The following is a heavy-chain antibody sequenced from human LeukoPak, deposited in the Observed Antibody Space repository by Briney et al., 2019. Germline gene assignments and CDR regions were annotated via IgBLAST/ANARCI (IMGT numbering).Heavy chain of an antibody. CDR3: ARRSRLYKHETTGYHDS. D-gene: IGHD3-9*01. Sequence: SETLSLTCNVSGDYITTTNYYWAWIRQAPGKGLEWIASVFYSGTTYYNPSLKSRVIISMDTSRKQISLRLSSVTATDTAIYYCARRSRLYKHETTGYHDSWGQGTLATVFS. CDR2: VFYSGTT. V-gene: IGHV4-39*01. J-gene: IGHJ4*02. CDR1: GDYITTTNYY.